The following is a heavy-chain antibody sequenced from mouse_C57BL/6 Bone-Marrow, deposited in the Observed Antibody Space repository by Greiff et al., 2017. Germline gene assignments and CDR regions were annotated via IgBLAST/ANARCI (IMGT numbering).Heavy chain of an antibody. Sequence: EVQGVESGGGLVKPGGSLKLSCAASGFTFSSYAMSWVRQTPEKRLEWVATISHFGSYTYSTDNVKGRFTIARDNAKNTLYMQMSHLKSEDTAMYYCARASWDWYFDVWGTGTTVTVSS. CDR2: ISHFGSYT. V-gene: IGHV5-4*01. J-gene: IGHJ1*03. CDR1: GFTFSSYA. D-gene: IGHD4-1*01. CDR3: ARASWDWYFDV.